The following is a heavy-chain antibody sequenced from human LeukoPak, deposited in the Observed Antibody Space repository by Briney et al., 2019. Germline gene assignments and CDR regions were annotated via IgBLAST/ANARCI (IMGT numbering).Heavy chain of an antibody. CDR1: GYTFTSYA. V-gene: IGHV1-18*01. Sequence: ASVKVSCKASGYTFTSYAIAWVRQAPGQGLEWMGWISAYNGRTNYAQKFRGRVTMTTDTSTNTGYMELRSLSSDDTAVYFFARDQLRYYGSYGSDNYYSDMDFWGQGTTVTVSS. CDR2: ISAYNGRT. CDR3: ARDQLRYYGSYGSDNYYSDMDF. J-gene: IGHJ6*02. D-gene: IGHD3-10*01.